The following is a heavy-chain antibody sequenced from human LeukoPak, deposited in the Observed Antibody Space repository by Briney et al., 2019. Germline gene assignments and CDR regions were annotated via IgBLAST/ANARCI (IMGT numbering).Heavy chain of an antibody. CDR3: ARASYYYYYYMDV. J-gene: IGHJ6*03. CDR2: IYYSGST. Sequence: SETLSLTCTVSGGSISSYYWSWIRQPPGKGLEWTGYIYYSGSTNYNPSLKSRVTISVDTSKNQFSLKLSSVTAAGTAVYYCARASYYYYYYMDVWGKGTTVTVSS. CDR1: GGSISSYY. V-gene: IGHV4-59*01.